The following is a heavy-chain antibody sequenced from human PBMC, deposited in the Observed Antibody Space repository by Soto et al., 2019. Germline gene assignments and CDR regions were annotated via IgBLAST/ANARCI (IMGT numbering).Heavy chain of an antibody. CDR2: ILHIGST. V-gene: IGHV4-4*02. CDR3: ASGFDSDGLYNGGHP. Sequence: VQLQESGPGLVKPSGTLSLTCTVSGGSISTTNWWSWVRQSPGKGLEWIGEILHIGSTNYNPSLKSRVTISLDKSNHQFSRRLSSVTAADTAVYYCASGFDSDGLYNGGHPWGQGTLVSVSS. J-gene: IGHJ5*02. CDR1: GGSISTTNW. D-gene: IGHD3-22*01.